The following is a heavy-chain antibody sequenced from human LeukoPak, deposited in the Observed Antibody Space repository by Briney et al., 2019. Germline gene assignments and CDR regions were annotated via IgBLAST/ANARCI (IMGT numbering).Heavy chain of an antibody. V-gene: IGHV3-11*01. Sequence: GRSLSLSCAASGFTVSTNYMSWVRQAPGKGLEWVSYITNGGSTIHHADSVKGRFTISRDNAKKTLYLQMNSLRAEDTAVYYCARSIGLTGGGVDVWGKGTTVTVSS. CDR3: ARSIGLTGGGVDV. D-gene: IGHD3-9*01. J-gene: IGHJ6*04. CDR1: GFTVSTNY. CDR2: ITNGGSTI.